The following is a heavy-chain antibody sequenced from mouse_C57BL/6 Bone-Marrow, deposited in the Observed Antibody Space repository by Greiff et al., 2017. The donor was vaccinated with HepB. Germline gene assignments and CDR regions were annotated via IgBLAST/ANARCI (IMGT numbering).Heavy chain of an antibody. V-gene: IGHV1-81*01. CDR3: AREGLRWDY. CDR1: GYTFTSYG. J-gene: IGHJ2*01. CDR2: IYPRSGNT. Sequence: VQRVESGAELARPGASVKLSCKASGYTFTSYGISWVKQRTGQGLEWIGEIYPRSGNTYYNEKFKGKATLTADKSSSTAYMELRSLTSEDSAVYFCAREGLRWDYWGQGTTLTVSS. D-gene: IGHD3-1*01.